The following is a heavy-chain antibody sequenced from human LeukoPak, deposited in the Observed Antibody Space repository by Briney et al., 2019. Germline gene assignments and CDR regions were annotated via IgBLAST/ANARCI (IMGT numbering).Heavy chain of an antibody. Sequence: GGSLRLSCEASGFTFSHFAMHWVRQAPDKGLEWVAVIWSDATNEYYADSVKGRFTISRDNFKRTVSLEMNSLRAEDTAVYYCAKDAQRGFDYRNSLEHWGQGSLVIVSS. D-gene: IGHD4-11*01. V-gene: IGHV3-33*06. J-gene: IGHJ5*02. CDR1: GFTFSHFA. CDR2: IWSDATNE. CDR3: AKDAQRGFDYRNSLEH.